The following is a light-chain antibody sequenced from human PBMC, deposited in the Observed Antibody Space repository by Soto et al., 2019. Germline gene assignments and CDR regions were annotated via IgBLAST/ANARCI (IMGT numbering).Light chain of an antibody. V-gene: IGKV1-12*01. CDR3: QQANSFPLT. J-gene: IGKJ3*01. CDR2: AAS. Sequence: DLQMTQSPSSVSASVGDRVTITCRASQGINTWLAWYQQKPGKAPELLIYAASILQSGVPSRFSGSGSGTDFTLTISSLQPDDFATYYCQQANSFPLTFGPGTKVDIK. CDR1: QGINTW.